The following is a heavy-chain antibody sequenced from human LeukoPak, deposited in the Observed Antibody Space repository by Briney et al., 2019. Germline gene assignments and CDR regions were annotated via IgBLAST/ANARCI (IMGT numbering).Heavy chain of an antibody. D-gene: IGHD1-26*01. J-gene: IGHJ4*02. V-gene: IGHV3-74*01. CDR2: INTDGSSI. CDR3: TTSPGASPLLAY. Sequence: GSLRLSCAASGFTFSSHWMHWVRQAPGKGLVWVSRINTDGSSITYADSVKGRFTVSRDNAENTLYLQMNSLRGDDTAVYYCTTSPGASPLLAYWGQGTLVTVSS. CDR1: GFTFSSHW.